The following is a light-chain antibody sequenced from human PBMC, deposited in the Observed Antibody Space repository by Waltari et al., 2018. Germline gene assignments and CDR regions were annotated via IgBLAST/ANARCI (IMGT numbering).Light chain of an antibody. V-gene: IGKV3-20*01. J-gene: IGKJ1*01. CDR2: GAF. Sequence: DIVLTQSPGTLSLSPGERATLSCRASQSLSSSYLAWYQQKPGQAPRLLIHGAFRRATGIPDRFSGSGSGTDSTLTISRLEPEDFAVYFCQLHPGTFGQGTKVE. CDR1: QSLSSSY. CDR3: QLHPGT.